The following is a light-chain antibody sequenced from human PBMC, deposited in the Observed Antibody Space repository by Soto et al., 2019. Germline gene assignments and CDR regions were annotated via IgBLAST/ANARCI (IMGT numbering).Light chain of an antibody. CDR3: QQYKNYLT. CDR1: QSISTW. Sequence: DIQMTQSPSTLSASVGDRVTITCRASQSISTWLAWYQQKPGKAPKVLIYGASSLESGVTSRFSGSGSGTEFPLTISSLQPDDFATYYCQQYKNYLTFGPGTKVDIK. J-gene: IGKJ3*01. V-gene: IGKV1-5*01. CDR2: GAS.